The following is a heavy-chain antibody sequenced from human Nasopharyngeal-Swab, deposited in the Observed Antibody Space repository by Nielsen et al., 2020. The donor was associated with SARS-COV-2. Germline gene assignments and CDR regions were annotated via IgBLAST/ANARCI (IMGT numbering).Heavy chain of an antibody. CDR3: VRDRPHWECDY. CDR2: ISYDASDK. CDR1: VFTFSSST. J-gene: IGHJ4*02. V-gene: IGHV3-30*04. D-gene: IGHD1-26*01. Sequence: GESLKISCAASVFTFSSSTIHWVRQAPGKGLEWVAVISYDASDKYYADSVKGRFTLYRDNSKNTVYLQMNSLRAEDTAVYYCVRDRPHWECDYWGQGTLVTVSS.